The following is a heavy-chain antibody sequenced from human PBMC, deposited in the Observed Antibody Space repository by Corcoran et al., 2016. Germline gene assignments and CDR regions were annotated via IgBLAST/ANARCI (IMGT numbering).Heavy chain of an antibody. D-gene: IGHD2-15*01. CDR3: AKVSSGYCSGGSCDGADY. CDR2: ISYDGSNK. V-gene: IGHV3-30*18. J-gene: IGHJ4*02. CDR1: GFTFSSYG. Sequence: QVQLVESGGGVVQPGRSLRLSCAASGFTFSSYGMHWVRQAPGKGLEWVAVISYDGSNKYYADSVKGRFTISRDNSKNTLYLQMNSLRAEDTGVYYWAKVSSGYCSGGSCDGADYWGQGTLVTVSS.